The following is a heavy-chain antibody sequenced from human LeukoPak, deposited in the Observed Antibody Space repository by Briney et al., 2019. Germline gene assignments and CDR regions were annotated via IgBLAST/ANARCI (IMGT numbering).Heavy chain of an antibody. J-gene: IGHJ1*01. CDR2: ISAYNGNT. CDR1: GYTFTSYG. V-gene: IGHV1-18*01. Sequence: ASVTVSFKASGYTFTSYGISWVRQAPGQGLEWMGWISAYNGNTNYAQKLQGRVTMTTDTSTSTAYMELRSRRSDDTAVYYCASGGDSSGYLAHIEYFQHWGQGTLVTVSS. CDR3: ASGGDSSGYLAHIEYFQH. D-gene: IGHD3-22*01.